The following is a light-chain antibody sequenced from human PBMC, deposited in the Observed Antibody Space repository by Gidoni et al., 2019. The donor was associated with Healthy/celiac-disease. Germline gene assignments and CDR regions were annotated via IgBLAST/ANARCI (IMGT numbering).Light chain of an antibody. CDR1: QSLLDSDDGNPY. V-gene: IGKV2-40*01. Sequence: DIVMTQTQLTLPVTPGERASISCRSSQSLLDSDDGNPYLDWYLQKPGQSPARLIATLSYHASGVPATFSGSGSGTDFTLKISRVEADDVGVFYCMQRIEFPSLTFGGGTKVEIK. CDR3: MQRIEFPSLT. CDR2: TLS. J-gene: IGKJ4*01.